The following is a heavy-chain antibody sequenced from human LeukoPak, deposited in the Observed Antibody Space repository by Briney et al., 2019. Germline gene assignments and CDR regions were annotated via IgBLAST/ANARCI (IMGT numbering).Heavy chain of an antibody. V-gene: IGHV4-61*02. CDR3: PRETKYIYSPGWGLYDTYFYIDA. D-gene: IGHD5-18*01. Sequence: SETLSLTCTVSSDSINSDFHYWTWIRQPAGKGLEWIGRISSSGSTTYNPSLMSRATITLDTSKNSFSLKVTSVTAADTAVYVCPRETKYIYSPGWGLYDTYFYIDAWGTGTTVNVAS. CDR1: SDSINSDFHY. J-gene: IGHJ6*03. CDR2: ISSSGST.